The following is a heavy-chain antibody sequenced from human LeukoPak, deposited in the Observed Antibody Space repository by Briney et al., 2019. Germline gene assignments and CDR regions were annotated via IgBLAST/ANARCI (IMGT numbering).Heavy chain of an antibody. CDR1: GHSLTSYW. CDR3: GRRGYSGYGLVDD. D-gene: IGHD5-12*01. CDR2: IHPSDSET. J-gene: IGHJ4*02. V-gene: IGHV5-51*01. Sequence: GESLKISCKASGHSLTSYWIGWVRQMPGKGLEWMGIIHPSDSETLYSPSFQGQVTISADNSITTAYLQWSSLKVSDTAMYYCGRRGYSGYGLVDDWGQGTLVTVSS.